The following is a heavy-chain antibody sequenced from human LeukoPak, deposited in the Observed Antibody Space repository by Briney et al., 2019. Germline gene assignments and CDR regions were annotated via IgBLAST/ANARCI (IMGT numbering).Heavy chain of an antibody. CDR1: GFTFSSYS. CDR3: AATLYGSGSYGGFDY. D-gene: IGHD3-10*01. CDR2: ISSSGSTI. V-gene: IGHV3-48*04. Sequence: GGSLRLSCAASGFTFSSYSMNWVRQAPGKGLEWVSYISSSGSTIYYADSVKGRFTISRDNAKNSLYLQMNSLRAEDTAVYYCAATLYGSGSYGGFDYWGQGTLVTVSS. J-gene: IGHJ4*02.